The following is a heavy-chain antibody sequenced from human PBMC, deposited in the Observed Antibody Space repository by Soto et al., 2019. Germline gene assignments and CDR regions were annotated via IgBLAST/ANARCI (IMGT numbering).Heavy chain of an antibody. Sequence: GKSLEISCKGSVYSFTSYWIGWVRQMPGKGLEWMGIIYPGDSDTRYSPSFQGQVTISADKSISTAYLQWSSLKASDTAMYYCARRGAYYYGSGTPGGYHWFDPWGQGNLRSGS. CDR3: ARRGAYYYGSGTPGGYHWFDP. CDR1: VYSFTSYW. V-gene: IGHV5-51*03. D-gene: IGHD3-10*01. J-gene: IGHJ5*02. CDR2: IYPGDSDT.